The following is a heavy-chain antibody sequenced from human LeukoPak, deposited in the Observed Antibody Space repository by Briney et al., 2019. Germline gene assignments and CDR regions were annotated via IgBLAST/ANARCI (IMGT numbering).Heavy chain of an antibody. CDR3: ARIYCSSTSCYGSRGAFDI. Sequence: SETLSLTCAVYGGSFSGYYWSWIRQPPGKGLEWIGEINHSGSTNYNPSLKSRVTISVDTSKNHFSLKLSSVTAADTAVYYCARIYCSSTSCYGSRGAFDIWGQGTMVTVSS. V-gene: IGHV4-34*01. D-gene: IGHD2-2*01. J-gene: IGHJ3*02. CDR1: GGSFSGYY. CDR2: INHSGST.